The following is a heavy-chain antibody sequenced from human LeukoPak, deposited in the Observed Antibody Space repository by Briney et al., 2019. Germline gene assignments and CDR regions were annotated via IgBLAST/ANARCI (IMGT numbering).Heavy chain of an antibody. Sequence: GGSLRLSCAASGFTVSSNYMSWVRQAPGKGLEWVSVIYSGGSTYYADSVKGRFTISRDNSKNTLYLQMNSLRAEDTAVYYCAILSGDYGDYLPPRWYFDLWGRGTLVTVSS. D-gene: IGHD4-17*01. J-gene: IGHJ2*01. CDR1: GFTVSSNY. V-gene: IGHV3-53*01. CDR3: AILSGDYGDYLPPRWYFDL. CDR2: IYSGGST.